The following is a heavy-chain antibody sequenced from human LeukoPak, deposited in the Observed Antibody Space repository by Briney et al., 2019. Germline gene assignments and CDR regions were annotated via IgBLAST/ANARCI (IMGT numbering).Heavy chain of an antibody. Sequence: PSETLSLTCTVSGVSMSSYYWSWIRQPAGKGLEWIGRIYTSGSTNYNPSLKSRVTLSVDTSSSQFSLTLSSVTAADTAIYYCASEVRSVNGPRGYYFYYMDVWGEGATVTVSS. J-gene: IGHJ6*03. V-gene: IGHV4-4*07. CDR3: ASEVRSVNGPRGYYFYYMDV. CDR2: IYTSGST. CDR1: GVSMSSYY. D-gene: IGHD2-8*01.